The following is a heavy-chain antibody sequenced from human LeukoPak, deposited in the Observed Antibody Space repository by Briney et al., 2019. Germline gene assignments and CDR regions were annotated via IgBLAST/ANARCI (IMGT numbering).Heavy chain of an antibody. CDR2: INHSGST. CDR3: AISYCSSTSCYFPRKRGFDP. J-gene: IGHJ5*02. V-gene: IGHV4-34*01. D-gene: IGHD2-2*01. Sequence: SETLSLTCAVYGGSFSGYYWSWIRQPPGKGLEWIGGINHSGSTNYNPSLKSRVTISVDTSKNQFSLKLSSVTAADTAVYYCAISYCSSTSCYFPRKRGFDPWGQGTLVTVSS. CDR1: GGSFSGYY.